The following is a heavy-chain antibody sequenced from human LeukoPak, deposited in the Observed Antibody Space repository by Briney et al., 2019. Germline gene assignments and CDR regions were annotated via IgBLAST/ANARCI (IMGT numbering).Heavy chain of an antibody. V-gene: IGHV3-23*01. CDR1: GFTLSSYA. CDR2: ISGSGGST. CDR3: AKVGMGAVAADALDI. J-gene: IGHJ3*02. D-gene: IGHD6-19*01. Sequence: GGSLRLSCAASGFTLSSYAMSWVRQAPGKGLEWVSAISGSGGSTYYADSVKGRFTISRDNSKNTLYLQMNSLRAEDTAVYYCAKVGMGAVAADALDIWGQGTMVTVSS.